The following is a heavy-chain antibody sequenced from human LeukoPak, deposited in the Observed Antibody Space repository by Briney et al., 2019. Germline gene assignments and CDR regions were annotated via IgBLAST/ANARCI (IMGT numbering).Heavy chain of an antibody. Sequence: GGSLRLSCAASGFTFSSYAMSWVRQAPGKGLEWVSAISGSGGSTYYADSVKGRFTISRDNSKNTLYLQMNSLRAEDTAVYYCAKVELYDFWSGYYKDFLRPFYFDYWGQGTLVTVSS. CDR1: GFTFSSYA. D-gene: IGHD3-3*01. CDR2: ISGSGGST. CDR3: AKVELYDFWSGYYKDFLRPFYFDY. V-gene: IGHV3-23*01. J-gene: IGHJ4*02.